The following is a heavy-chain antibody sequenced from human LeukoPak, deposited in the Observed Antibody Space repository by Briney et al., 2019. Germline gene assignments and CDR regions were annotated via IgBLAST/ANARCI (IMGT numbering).Heavy chain of an antibody. CDR3: ARQRFDHYDSSGYYYGFDY. V-gene: IGHV4-59*01. J-gene: IGHJ4*02. Sequence: PSETLSLTCTVSGGSISSYYWSWIRQPPGKGLEWIGYIYYSGSTNYNPSLKSRVTISVDTSKNQFSLKLSSVTAADTAVYYCARQRFDHYDSSGYYYGFDYWGQGTLVTVSS. CDR1: GGSISSYY. D-gene: IGHD3-22*01. CDR2: IYYSGST.